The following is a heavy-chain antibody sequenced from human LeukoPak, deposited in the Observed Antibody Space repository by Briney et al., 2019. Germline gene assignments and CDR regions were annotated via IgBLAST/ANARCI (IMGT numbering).Heavy chain of an antibody. CDR2: IRQDGNEK. CDR1: GFTFSSSW. D-gene: IGHD1-14*01. Sequence: GGSLRLSCAASGFTFSSSWMSWVRRAPGKGLEWVANIRQDGNEKYFADSVKGRFTISRDNAKNSLFLQVNSLRAEGTAVYYCARDRTGAGLDYWGQGTLVTVSS. J-gene: IGHJ4*02. V-gene: IGHV3-7*03. CDR3: ARDRTGAGLDY.